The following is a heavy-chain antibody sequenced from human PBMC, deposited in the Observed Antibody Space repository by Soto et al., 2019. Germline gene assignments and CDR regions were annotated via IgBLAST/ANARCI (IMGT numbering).Heavy chain of an antibody. CDR1: GFTFDSYV. Sequence: EVQLLESGGGLVQPGGSLRLSCAASGFTFDSYVMSWVRQAPGKGLEWVSSMSGNGANTYYADSVKGRFTISRDNSKNTLSLQMNSLRAEDTAIYYCAKAYGDYFYYYMDVWGKGTTVTVSS. CDR2: MSGNGANT. V-gene: IGHV3-23*01. CDR3: AKAYGDYFYYYMDV. D-gene: IGHD3-10*01. J-gene: IGHJ6*03.